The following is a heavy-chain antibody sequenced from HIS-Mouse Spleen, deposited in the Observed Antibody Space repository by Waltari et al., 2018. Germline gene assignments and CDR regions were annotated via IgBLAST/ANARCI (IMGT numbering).Heavy chain of an antibody. CDR1: GCSISSSSYY. Sequence: QLQLQESGPGLVKPSETLSLTSTVSGCSISSSSYYWCWIRQPPGKGLEWIGSIYYSGSTYYNPSLKSRVTISVDTSKNQFSLKLSSVTAADTAVYYCAREIPYSSSWYDWYFDLWGRGTLVTVSS. CDR3: AREIPYSSSWYDWYFDL. CDR2: IYYSGST. D-gene: IGHD6-13*01. V-gene: IGHV4-39*07. J-gene: IGHJ2*01.